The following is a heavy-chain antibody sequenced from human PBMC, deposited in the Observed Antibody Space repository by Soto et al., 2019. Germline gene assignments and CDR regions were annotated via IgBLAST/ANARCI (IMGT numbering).Heavy chain of an antibody. Sequence: GGSLRLSCAASGFTFSSYAMSWVRQAPGKGLEWVSAISGSGGSTYYADSVKGRITISRDNSKNTLYLQMNSLRAEDTAVYYCAKDRGYSYGNDYWGQGTLVTVSS. D-gene: IGHD5-18*01. V-gene: IGHV3-23*01. CDR3: AKDRGYSYGNDY. CDR2: ISGSGGST. J-gene: IGHJ4*02. CDR1: GFTFSSYA.